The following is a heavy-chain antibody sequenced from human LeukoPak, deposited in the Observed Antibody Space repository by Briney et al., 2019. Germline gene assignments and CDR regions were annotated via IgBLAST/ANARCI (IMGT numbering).Heavy chain of an antibody. CDR3: AKGVETINYYDSSGPPKDY. CDR1: GFTVSSNY. V-gene: IGHV3-53*01. D-gene: IGHD3-22*01. CDR2: IYSGGST. Sequence: TGGSLRLSCAASGFTVSSNYMSWVRQAPGKGLEWVSVIYSGGSTYYADSVKGRFTISRDNSKNTLYLQMNSLRAEDTAVYYCAKGVETINYYDSSGPPKDYWGQGTLVTVSS. J-gene: IGHJ4*02.